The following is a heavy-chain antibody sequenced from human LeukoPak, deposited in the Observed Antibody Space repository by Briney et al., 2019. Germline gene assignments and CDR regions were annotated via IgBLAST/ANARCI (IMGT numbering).Heavy chain of an antibody. Sequence: SVKVSCKASGGTFSSSAINWVRQAPGQGLEWMGGVIPIFGAPNYAHRFQGRLTITTDESTRTAYMNLTSLRSEDTAVYYCARDLRIASSGDWFDPWGQGTLVTVSS. CDR1: GGTFSSSA. CDR3: ARDLRIASSGDWFDP. V-gene: IGHV1-69*05. CDR2: VIPIFGAP. J-gene: IGHJ5*02. D-gene: IGHD6-19*01.